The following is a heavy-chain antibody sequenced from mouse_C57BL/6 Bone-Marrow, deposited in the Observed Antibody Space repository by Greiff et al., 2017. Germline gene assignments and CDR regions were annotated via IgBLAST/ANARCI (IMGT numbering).Heavy chain of an antibody. CDR3: ARGGNYGGYYFDY. V-gene: IGHV1-47*01. Sequence: QESGAELVKPGASVKMSCKASGYPFTTYPIEWMKQNHGKSLEWIGNFHPYNDDTKYNEKFKGKATLTVEKSSSTVYLELSRLTSDDSAVYYCARGGNYGGYYFDYWGQGTTLTVSS. CDR1: GYPFTTYP. CDR2: FHPYNDDT. D-gene: IGHD2-1*01. J-gene: IGHJ2*01.